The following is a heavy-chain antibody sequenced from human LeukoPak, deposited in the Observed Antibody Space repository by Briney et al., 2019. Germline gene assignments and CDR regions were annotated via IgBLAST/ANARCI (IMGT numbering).Heavy chain of an antibody. D-gene: IGHD5-24*01. CDR3: ARARRDGYNLDDAFDI. Sequence: GGTLRLSCAASGFTFSSYGMSWVRQAPGKGLEWVPAISGSGGSTYYADSVKVRFTISRDNSKHPLYLQMNSLRAEDTAVYYCARARRDGYNLDDAFDIWGQGTMVTVSS. CDR2: ISGSGGST. V-gene: IGHV3-23*01. CDR1: GFTFSSYG. J-gene: IGHJ3*02.